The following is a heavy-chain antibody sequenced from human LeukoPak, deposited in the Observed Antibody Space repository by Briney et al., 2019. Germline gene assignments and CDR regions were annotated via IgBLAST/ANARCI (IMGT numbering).Heavy chain of an antibody. CDR3: AREFWSGPTTNYGMDV. CDR2: ISYDGSNK. V-gene: IGHV3-30*04. CDR1: GFTFSSYA. Sequence: GRSLRLSCAASGFTFSSYAMHWVRQAPGKGLEWVAVISYDGSNKYYADSVKGRSTISRDNSKNTLYLQMNSLRAEDTAVYYCAREFWSGPTTNYGMDVWGQGTTVTVSS. D-gene: IGHD3-3*01. J-gene: IGHJ6*02.